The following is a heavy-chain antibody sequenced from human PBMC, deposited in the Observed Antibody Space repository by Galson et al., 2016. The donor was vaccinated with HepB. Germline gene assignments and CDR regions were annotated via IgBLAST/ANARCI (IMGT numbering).Heavy chain of an antibody. J-gene: IGHJ5*02. CDR2: IIPSIGTP. V-gene: IGHV1-69*13. Sequence: SVKVSCKVSGGNFKTYAVNWVRQAPGQGLEWMGGIIPSIGTPKYAQKFQGRVTITADASTTTASMDLSSLTSEDTAVYYFAREPTLYYGLGTYYKPRWVEPGGQGTLVIVSS. D-gene: IGHD3-10*01. CDR1: GGNFKTYA. CDR3: AREPTLYYGLGTYYKPRWVEP.